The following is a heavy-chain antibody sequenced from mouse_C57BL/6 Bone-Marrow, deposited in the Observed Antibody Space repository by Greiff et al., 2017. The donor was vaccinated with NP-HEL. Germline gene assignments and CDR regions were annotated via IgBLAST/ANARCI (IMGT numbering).Heavy chain of an antibody. V-gene: IGHV5-16*01. CDR2: INYDGSST. D-gene: IGHD2-3*01. J-gene: IGHJ2*01. CDR1: GFTFSDYY. CDR3: ARGPPDDGYQFFYYFDY. Sequence: EVQGVESEGGLVQPGSSMKLSCTASGFTFSDYYMAWVRQVPEKGLEWVANINYDGSSTYYLDSLKSRFLITRDNAKNLLYLQMSSLKSEDTATYYCARGPPDDGYQFFYYFDYWGQGTTLTVSS.